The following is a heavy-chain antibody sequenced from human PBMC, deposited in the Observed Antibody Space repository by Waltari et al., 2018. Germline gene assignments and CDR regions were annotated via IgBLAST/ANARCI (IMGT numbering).Heavy chain of an antibody. CDR3: AREGGGPNALDY. D-gene: IGHD1-1*01. CDR2: IYDSGST. Sequence: QVQLQESGPGLVTPSQTLALTCTVSGGSISSGHSSWSWIRQPPWKGLEWMGSIYDSGSTSYNPSLKSRVTISVDTSKNQFSRKLSSVTAADTALYYCAREGGGPNALDYWGQGTLVTVSS. J-gene: IGHJ4*02. CDR1: GGSISSGHSS. V-gene: IGHV4-30-4*08.